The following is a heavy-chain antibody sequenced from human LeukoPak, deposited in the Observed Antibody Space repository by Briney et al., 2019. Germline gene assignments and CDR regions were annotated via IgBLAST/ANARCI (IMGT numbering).Heavy chain of an antibody. V-gene: IGHV3-74*01. Sequence: GRSLRLSCAASGFTFSDYWMHWVRQAPGKGLVWVSCISFDGSTTYADSVKGRFTISRDNAKNTVHLQMDSLTVEDTAVYYCAVSNWMDPWAREPWSPSPQ. CDR1: GFTFSDYW. CDR2: ISFDGST. CDR3: AVSNWMDP. J-gene: IGHJ5*02.